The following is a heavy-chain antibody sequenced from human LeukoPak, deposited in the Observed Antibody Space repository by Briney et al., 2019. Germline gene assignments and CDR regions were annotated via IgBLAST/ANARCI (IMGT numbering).Heavy chain of an antibody. CDR1: DGSISSDNYY. D-gene: IGHD3-10*01. V-gene: IGHV4-39*01. Sequence: SETLSLTCTVSDGSISSDNYYWGWIRQPPGKGLEWSGSIYYSGTTYYNPSLKSRVTISVDTSKNQFSLKLSSVTAADTALYYCAKHYMGSSYNHGLDCWGQGTLVTVSS. CDR3: AKHYMGSSYNHGLDC. CDR2: IYYSGTT. J-gene: IGHJ4*02.